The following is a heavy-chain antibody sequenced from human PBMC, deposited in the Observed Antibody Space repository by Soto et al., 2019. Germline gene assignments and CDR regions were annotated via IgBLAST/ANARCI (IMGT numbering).Heavy chain of an antibody. Sequence: PSETLSLTCTVSGGSIRSYCRTWIRQPPGEGLEWIGYIYYSGSTNYNPSLKSRVTISVDTSKNQFSLKLSSVTAADTAVYYCARDVGNSYYSWGQGTLVTVSS. J-gene: IGHJ5*02. D-gene: IGHD3-10*01. V-gene: IGHV4-59*01. CDR2: IYYSGST. CDR1: GGSIRSYC. CDR3: ARDVGNSYYS.